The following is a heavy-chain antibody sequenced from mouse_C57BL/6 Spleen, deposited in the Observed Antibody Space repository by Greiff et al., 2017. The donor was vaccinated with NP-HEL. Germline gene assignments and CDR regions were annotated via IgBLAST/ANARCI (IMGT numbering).Heavy chain of an antibody. CDR2: ISDGGSYT. CDR1: GFTFSSYA. V-gene: IGHV5-4*01. Sequence: DVMLVESGGGLVKPGGSLKLSCAASGFTFSSYAMSWVRQTPEKRLEWVATISDGGSYTYYPDNVKGRFTISRDNAKNNLYLQMSHLKSEDTAMYYCARDNTPYWGQGTLVTVSA. CDR3: ARDNTPY. J-gene: IGHJ3*01.